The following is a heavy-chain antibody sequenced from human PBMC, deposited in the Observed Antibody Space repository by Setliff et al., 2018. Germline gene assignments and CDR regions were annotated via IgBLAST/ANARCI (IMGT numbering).Heavy chain of an antibody. V-gene: IGHV1-69*13. CDR1: GGTFSSYG. CDR3: ARGPQEFYSDTSGYYYDALYYYYMDV. J-gene: IGHJ6*03. D-gene: IGHD3-22*01. Sequence: SVKVSCKASGGTFSSYGISWVRQAPGQGLEWMGGTIPMFGTTNYAQKFQGRVTIIADESTSTTYMELSSLRSEDTAVYYCARGPQEFYSDTSGYYYDALYYYYMDVWGKGTTVTVSS. CDR2: TIPMFGTT.